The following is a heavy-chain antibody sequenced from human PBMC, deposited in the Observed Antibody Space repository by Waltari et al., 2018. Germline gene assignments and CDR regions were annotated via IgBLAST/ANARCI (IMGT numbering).Heavy chain of an antibody. CDR2: FDPEDGET. CDR3: ATGAHIAAAGSFPYGMDV. J-gene: IGHJ6*02. Sequence: QVQLVQSGAEVKKPGASVKVSCKVSGYTLTELSMHWVRQAPGKGLEWMGVFDPEDGETIYAQKFQGRVTMTEDTSTDTAYMELSSLRSEDTAVYYCATGAHIAAAGSFPYGMDVWGQGTTVTVSS. D-gene: IGHD6-13*01. V-gene: IGHV1-24*01. CDR1: GYTLTELS.